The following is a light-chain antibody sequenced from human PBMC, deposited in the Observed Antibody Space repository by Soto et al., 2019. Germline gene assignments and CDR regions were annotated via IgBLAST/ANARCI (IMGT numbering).Light chain of an antibody. Sequence: EIVLTQSPGTLSLSPGERATLSCRASQSVSSSYLAWYQQKPGQAPRLLIYGASSRATGIPDRFSGSWSGTDFTITISRLEPEDFAVYYCQQYGSLFGQGTRVEIK. V-gene: IGKV3-20*01. CDR2: GAS. CDR1: QSVSSSY. CDR3: QQYGSL. J-gene: IGKJ5*01.